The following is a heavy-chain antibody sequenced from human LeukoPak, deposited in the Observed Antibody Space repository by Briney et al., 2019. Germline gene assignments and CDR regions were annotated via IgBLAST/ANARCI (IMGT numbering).Heavy chain of an antibody. CDR1: GFTFSSYA. Sequence: PGRSLRLSCAASGFTFSSYAMSWVRQAPGKGPEWVSTISIDGGRTDYADSVKGRFTVSRDTSKNTLYLQMNSLRAEDTAVYYCARKGIGSSRYQNMDVWGKGTTVTVSS. CDR3: ARKGIGSSRYQNMDV. V-gene: IGHV3-23*01. CDR2: ISIDGGRT. D-gene: IGHD6-25*01. J-gene: IGHJ6*03.